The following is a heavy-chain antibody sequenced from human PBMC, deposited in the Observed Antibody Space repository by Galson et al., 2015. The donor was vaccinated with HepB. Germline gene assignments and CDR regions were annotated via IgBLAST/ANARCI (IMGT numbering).Heavy chain of an antibody. CDR1: GFAFRGSW. CDR2: IKDDGSEA. D-gene: IGHD2/OR15-2a*01. CDR3: VRDLTYFGTFVYYDALDI. J-gene: IGHJ3*02. Sequence: SLGVSCPASGFAFRGSWLTWVLEAPGEGLEWVANIKDDGSEATYVASVKGGFSVSIDDVATSLHLRLHTLRPEETAVYYCVRDLTYFGTFVYYDALDIWGHGTMVIVSS. V-gene: IGHV3-7*01.